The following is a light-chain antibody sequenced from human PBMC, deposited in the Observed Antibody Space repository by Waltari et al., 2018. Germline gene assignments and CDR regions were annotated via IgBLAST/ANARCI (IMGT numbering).Light chain of an antibody. CDR3: AAWDDILNAFV. Sequence: QSVLTQAPSASGTPGQRCPLSCSGSRSNIGSNTLSWYQKVPGKAPRLLIYTNNLRLSGVPDRFSGSKSGTSASLAISGLQSEDEADYYCAAWDDILNAFVFGTGTTVTVL. CDR2: TNN. J-gene: IGLJ1*01. V-gene: IGLV1-44*01. CDR1: RSNIGSNT.